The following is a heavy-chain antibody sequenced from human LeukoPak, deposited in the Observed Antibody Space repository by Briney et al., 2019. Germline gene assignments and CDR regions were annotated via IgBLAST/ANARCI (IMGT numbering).Heavy chain of an antibody. D-gene: IGHD2-2*01. CDR1: GGSISSYY. Sequence: SETLSLTXTVSGGSISSYYWNWIRQPAGKGLEWIGRIYTSGSTNYSPSLKSRVTMSVDTSKNQFSLKLSSVTAADTAVYYCAHGYCSSTSCRGNWFDPWGQGTLVTVSS. CDR2: IYTSGST. CDR3: AHGYCSSTSCRGNWFDP. V-gene: IGHV4-4*07. J-gene: IGHJ5*02.